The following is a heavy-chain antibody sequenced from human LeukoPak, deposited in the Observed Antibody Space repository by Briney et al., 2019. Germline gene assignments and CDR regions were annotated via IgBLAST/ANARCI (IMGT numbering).Heavy chain of an antibody. D-gene: IGHD2-8*01. J-gene: IGHJ4*02. CDR1: GYTFANYG. CDR3: ARYINGAFDY. V-gene: IGHV1-3*01. Sequence: ASVRVSCKASGYTFANYGVHWVRHAPGQRLEWMGWINVGNGYTKYSQKFQGRVTITGDTSASTAYMGLSSLRSEDTAVYYCARYINGAFDYWGQGTLVTVSS. CDR2: INVGNGYT.